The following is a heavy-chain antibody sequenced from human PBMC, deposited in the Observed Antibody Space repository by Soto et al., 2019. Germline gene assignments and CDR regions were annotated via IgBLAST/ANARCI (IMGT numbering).Heavy chain of an antibody. J-gene: IGHJ6*02. CDR1: GGSLSSGGFY. V-gene: IGHV4-31*11. CDR2: IYYSGST. Sequence: SGTLSLTCAVSGGSLSSGGFYWSWIRQPPGKGLEWIGYIYYSGSTYYNPSLKSRVTISVDTSKNQFSLKLSSVTAADTAVYYCAAGGIAARYYYYGMDVWGQGTTVTVSS. CDR3: AAGGIAARYYYYGMDV. D-gene: IGHD6-6*01.